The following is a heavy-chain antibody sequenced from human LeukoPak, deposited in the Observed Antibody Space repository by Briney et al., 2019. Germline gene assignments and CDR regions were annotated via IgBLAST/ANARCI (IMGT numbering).Heavy chain of an antibody. CDR2: ISGSGGST. J-gene: IGHJ4*02. CDR1: GFTFNDYG. D-gene: IGHD6-13*01. V-gene: IGHV3-23*01. Sequence: GGSLRLSCAASGFTFNDYGMSWVRQAPGKGLEWVSAISGSGGSTYYADSVKGRSTISRDNSKNTLYLQMNSLRAEDTAVYYCAKVPKGIAAAFGYWGQGTLVTVSS. CDR3: AKVPKGIAAAFGY.